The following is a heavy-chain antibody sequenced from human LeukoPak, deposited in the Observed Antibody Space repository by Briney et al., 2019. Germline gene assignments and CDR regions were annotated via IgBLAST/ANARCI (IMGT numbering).Heavy chain of an antibody. CDR1: GGSFSGYY. CDR3: ARAQWLVFDY. V-gene: IGHV4-34*01. CDR2: INHSGST. Sequence: PSETLSLTCAVYGGSFSGYYWSWIRQPPGNGLEWIGEINHSGSTNYNPSLKSRVTISVDTSKNQFSLKLSSVTAADTAVYYCARAQWLVFDYWGQGTLVTVSS. J-gene: IGHJ4*02. D-gene: IGHD6-19*01.